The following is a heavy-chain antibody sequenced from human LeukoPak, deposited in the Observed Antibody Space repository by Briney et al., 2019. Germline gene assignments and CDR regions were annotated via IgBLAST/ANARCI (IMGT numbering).Heavy chain of an antibody. CDR3: ATWAFYHNLDV. CDR2: IKADGSGT. D-gene: IGHD1-1*01. V-gene: IGHV3-43*02. CDR1: GFNIGPYA. J-gene: IGHJ6*02. Sequence: GGSLRLSCAASGFNIGPYAMYWVRQGPGRGLEWVSVIKADGSGTFYSDSVRGRFTTSRDDSKNSLYLQMSSLTSVDTALYYCATWAFYHNLDVWGQGTTVAVSS.